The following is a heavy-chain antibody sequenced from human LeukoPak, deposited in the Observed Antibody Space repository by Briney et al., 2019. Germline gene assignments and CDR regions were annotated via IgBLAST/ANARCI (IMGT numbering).Heavy chain of an antibody. J-gene: IGHJ4*02. CDR1: GYSFTSYW. CDR3: ARQAYYYDSSGYYQLDY. V-gene: IGHV5-51*01. Sequence: GESLKISCKGSGYSFTSYWIGWVRQMPGKGLEWMGIIYPGDSDTRYSPSFQGQVTISADKSISTAYLQWSSLKASDTAMYYCARQAYYYDSSGYYQLDYWGQGTLVTVSS. D-gene: IGHD3-22*01. CDR2: IYPGDSDT.